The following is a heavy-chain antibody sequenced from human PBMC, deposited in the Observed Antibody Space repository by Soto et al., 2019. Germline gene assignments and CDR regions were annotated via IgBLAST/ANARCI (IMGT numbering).Heavy chain of an antibody. V-gene: IGHV4-39*01. CDR2: IYYLGNT. J-gene: IGHJ4*02. CDR1: GGSISSTSSY. CDR3: AGLYPYESSGYLLDY. Sequence: PSETLSLTCTVSGGSISSTSSYWAWIRQPPGKGLEWVGSIYYLGNTYYNPSLGSRVTISVDTSKNQFSLKLSSVTAADTAVFYCAGLYPYESSGYLLDYWSQGTLVTVSS. D-gene: IGHD3-22*01.